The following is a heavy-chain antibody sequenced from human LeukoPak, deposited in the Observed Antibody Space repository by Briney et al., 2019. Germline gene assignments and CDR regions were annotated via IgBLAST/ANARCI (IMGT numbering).Heavy chain of an antibody. J-gene: IGHJ4*02. CDR3: ARGPPLLRFLEWLSPPDFDY. V-gene: IGHV3-53*04. D-gene: IGHD3-3*01. CDR1: GFTVSSNY. Sequence: GGSLRLSCAASGFTVSSNYMSWVRQAPGKGLEWVSVIYSGGSTYYADSVKGRFTISRHNSKNTLYLQMNSLRAEDTAVYYCARGPPLLRFLEWLSPPDFDYWGQGTLVTVSS. CDR2: IYSGGST.